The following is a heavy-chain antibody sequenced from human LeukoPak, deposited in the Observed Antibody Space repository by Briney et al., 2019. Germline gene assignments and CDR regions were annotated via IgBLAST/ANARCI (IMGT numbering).Heavy chain of an antibody. J-gene: IGHJ4*02. Sequence: PSETLSLTCTVSGGSISSYYWSWIRQPPGKGLEWIGYIYCSGSTNYNPSLKSRVTISVDTSKNQFSLKLSSVTAAGTAVYYCARGGSSSWFFDYWGQGTLVTVSS. CDR1: GGSISSYY. CDR3: ARGGSSSWFFDY. V-gene: IGHV4-59*01. D-gene: IGHD6-13*01. CDR2: IYCSGST.